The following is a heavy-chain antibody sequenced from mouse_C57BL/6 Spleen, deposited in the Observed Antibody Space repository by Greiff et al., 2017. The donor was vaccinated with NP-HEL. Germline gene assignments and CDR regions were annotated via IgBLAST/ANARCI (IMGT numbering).Heavy chain of an antibody. CDR1: GFSLTSYG. CDR3: ARSSRWLLLYYYAMDY. CDR2: IWSGGST. V-gene: IGHV2-2*01. J-gene: IGHJ4*01. Sequence: QVHVKQSGPGLVQPSQSLSITCTVSGFSLTSYGVHWVRQSPGKGLEWLGVIWSGGSTDYNAAFISRLSISKDNSKSQVFFKMNSLQADDTAIYYCARSSRWLLLYYYAMDYWGQGTSVTVSS. D-gene: IGHD2-3*01.